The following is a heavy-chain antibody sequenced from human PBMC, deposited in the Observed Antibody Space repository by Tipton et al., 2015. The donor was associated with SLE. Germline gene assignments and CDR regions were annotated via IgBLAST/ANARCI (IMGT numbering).Heavy chain of an antibody. CDR2: IHRSGTT. V-gene: IGHV4-4*08. J-gene: IGHJ4*02. D-gene: IGHD2-2*01. CDR3: ARQMQRCLACPKFFDY. Sequence: TLSLTCIVSGDFISSFYWRWIRQSPGKGLEWIGCIHRSGTTNYNPSLTSRVTISDDRFKNQFSLKLTSLTAADTAVYYCARQMQRCLACPKFFDYWGQGTLVTVSS. CDR1: GDFISSFY.